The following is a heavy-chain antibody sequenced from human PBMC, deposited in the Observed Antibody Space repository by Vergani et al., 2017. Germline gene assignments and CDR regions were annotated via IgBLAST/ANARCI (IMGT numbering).Heavy chain of an antibody. Sequence: EVQLVESGGGLVQPGRSLRLSCAASGFTFDDYAMHWVRQAPGKGLDWVSGISWNSGSIGYADSVKGRFTISRDNAKNSLYLQMNSLRAEDTALYYCTRASGYSSGWYGVDWGQGTLVTVSS. CDR1: GFTFDDYA. V-gene: IGHV3-9*01. D-gene: IGHD6-19*01. J-gene: IGHJ4*02. CDR3: TRASGYSSGWYGVD. CDR2: ISWNSGSI.